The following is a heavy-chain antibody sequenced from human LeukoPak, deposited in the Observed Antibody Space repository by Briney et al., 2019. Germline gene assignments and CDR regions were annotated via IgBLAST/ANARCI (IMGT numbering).Heavy chain of an antibody. D-gene: IGHD2-21*02. J-gene: IGHJ4*02. CDR3: ARFCGGDCYRN. Sequence: SVKVSCKASGGTFSSYAISWVRQAPGQGLEWMGGIIPIFGTANYAQKFQGRVTITADESTSTAYMELSRLRSDDTAVYYCARFCGGDCYRNWGQGTLVTVSS. V-gene: IGHV1-69*13. CDR1: GGTFSSYA. CDR2: IIPIFGTA.